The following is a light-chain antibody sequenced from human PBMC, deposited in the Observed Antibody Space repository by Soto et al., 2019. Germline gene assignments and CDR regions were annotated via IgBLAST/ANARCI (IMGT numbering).Light chain of an antibody. CDR1: QDITSY. V-gene: IGKV1-8*01. Sequence: AIRMTQPPSSLSASTGDRVTITCRASQDITSYVAWYQQKPGKAPKLLIYAASTLQSGVPSRFSGSGSGTDFTLTISCLQSEDFATYYCQQYYSYPRTFGQGTKVDIK. CDR2: AAS. J-gene: IGKJ1*01. CDR3: QQYYSYPRT.